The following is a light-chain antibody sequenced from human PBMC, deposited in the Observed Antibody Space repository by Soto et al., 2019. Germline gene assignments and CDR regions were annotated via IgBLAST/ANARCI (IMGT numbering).Light chain of an antibody. CDR1: QTISTW. Sequence: DIQMTQSPPTLSASVGDRVTITCRASQTISTWMAWYQQKPGKAPKLLVYDASTLQSGVASRFSGSGSGTEFTLTISSLQPEDFAFYYCQQTYRIPPTFGQGTRLEIK. CDR3: QQTYRIPPT. V-gene: IGKV1-5*01. CDR2: DAS. J-gene: IGKJ5*01.